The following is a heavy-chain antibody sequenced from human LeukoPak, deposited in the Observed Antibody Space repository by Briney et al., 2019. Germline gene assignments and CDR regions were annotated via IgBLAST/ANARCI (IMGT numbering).Heavy chain of an antibody. CDR2: ISAYNGNT. D-gene: IGHD1-26*01. J-gene: IGHJ4*02. CDR1: GYTFTSYY. V-gene: IGHV1-18*04. Sequence: ASVKVSCKASGYTFTSYYMHWVRQAPGQGLEWMGWISAYNGNTNYAQKLQGRVTMTTDTSTSTAYMELRSLRSDDTAVYYCARGVGATKRNDYWGQGTLVTVSS. CDR3: ARGVGATKRNDY.